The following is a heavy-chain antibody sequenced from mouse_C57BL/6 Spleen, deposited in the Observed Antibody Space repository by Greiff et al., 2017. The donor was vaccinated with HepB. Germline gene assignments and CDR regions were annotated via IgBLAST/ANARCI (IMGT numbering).Heavy chain of an antibody. CDR2: IYPGSGNT. J-gene: IGHJ2*01. Sequence: VKLVESGAELVRPGASVKLSCKASGYTFTDYYINWVKQRPGQGLEWIARIYPGSGNTYYNEKFKGKATVTAEKSSSTAYMQLSSLTSEDSAVYFGASEGNYFDYWGQGTTLTVSS. V-gene: IGHV1-76*01. CDR3: ASEGNYFDY. CDR1: GYTFTDYY.